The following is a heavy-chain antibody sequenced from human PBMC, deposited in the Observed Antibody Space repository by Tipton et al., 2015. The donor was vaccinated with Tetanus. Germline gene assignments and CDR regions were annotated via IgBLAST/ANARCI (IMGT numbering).Heavy chain of an antibody. D-gene: IGHD1-26*01. CDR1: GGSVSSSTYY. J-gene: IGHJ4*02. V-gene: IGHV4-61*01. Sequence: TLSLTCTVSGGSVSSSTYYWVWIRQPPGKGPEWIGQIHSSGSTNYIPSLKSRVTISLDTSKNQFSLRLTSVTAADTAVYYCARDIEEVGATKYFDYWGQGTLVTVSS. CDR3: ARDIEEVGATKYFDY. CDR2: IHSSGST.